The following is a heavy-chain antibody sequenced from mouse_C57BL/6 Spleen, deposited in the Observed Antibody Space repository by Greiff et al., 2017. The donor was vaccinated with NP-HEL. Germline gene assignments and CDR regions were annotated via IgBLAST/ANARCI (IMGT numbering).Heavy chain of an antibody. Sequence: VQLQQSDAELVKPGASVKISCKVSGYTFTDHTIHWMKQRPEQGLEWIGYIYPRDGSTKYNEKFKGKATLTADKSSSTAYMQLNSLTSEDSAVYFCARCLYDYDGFYAMDYWGQGTSVTVSS. CDR2: IYPRDGST. D-gene: IGHD2-4*01. V-gene: IGHV1-78*01. CDR3: ARCLYDYDGFYAMDY. CDR1: GYTFTDHT. J-gene: IGHJ4*01.